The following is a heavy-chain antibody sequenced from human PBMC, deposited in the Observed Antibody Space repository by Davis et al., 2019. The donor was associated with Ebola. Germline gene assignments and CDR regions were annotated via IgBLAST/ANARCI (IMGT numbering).Heavy chain of an antibody. J-gene: IGHJ6*02. CDR1: GFTFSSYG. CDR3: ARDSVAGTDYYGMDV. CDR2: IDDSGGGT. D-gene: IGHD6-19*01. V-gene: IGHV3-23*01. Sequence: GESLKISCAASGFTFSSYGMTWVRQAPGKGLEWVASIDDSGGGTYYADSVKGRFTISRHNSKNTLYLQMNSLRAEDTAVYYCARDSVAGTDYYGMDVWGQGTTVTVSS.